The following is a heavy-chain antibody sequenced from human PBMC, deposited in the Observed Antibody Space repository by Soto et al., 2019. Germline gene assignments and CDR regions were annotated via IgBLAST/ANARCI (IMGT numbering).Heavy chain of an antibody. J-gene: IGHJ4*02. CDR3: ARDFLRSIAAHPPLDY. CDR1: GFTFSSYG. D-gene: IGHD6-6*01. CDR2: IWYDGSNK. Sequence: PGGSLRLSCAASGFTFSSYGMHWVRQAPGKGLEWVAVIWYDGSNKYYADSVKGRFTISRDNSKNTLYLQMNSLRAEGTAVYYCARDFLRSIAAHPPLDYWGQGTLVTVSS. V-gene: IGHV3-33*01.